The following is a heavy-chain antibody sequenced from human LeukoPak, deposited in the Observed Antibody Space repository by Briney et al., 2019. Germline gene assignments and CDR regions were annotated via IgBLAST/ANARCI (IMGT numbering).Heavy chain of an antibody. J-gene: IGHJ4*02. CDR2: ISSSGSTI. Sequence: GGSLRLSCAASGFTFSSYEMNWVRQAPGKGLEWVSYISSSGSTIYYADSVKGRFTISRDNAKNSLYLQMNSLRAEDTAVYYCARTWSGRSGYYFDYWGQGTLVTVSS. D-gene: IGHD3-3*01. V-gene: IGHV3-48*03. CDR3: ARTWSGRSGYYFDY. CDR1: GFTFSSYE.